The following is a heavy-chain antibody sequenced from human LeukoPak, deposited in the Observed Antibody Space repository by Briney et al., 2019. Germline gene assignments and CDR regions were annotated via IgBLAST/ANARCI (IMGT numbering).Heavy chain of an antibody. CDR2: ISSSGGST. J-gene: IGHJ6*03. D-gene: IGHD1-26*01. CDR1: GFTFSSYA. Sequence: PGGSLRLSCAASGFTFSSYAMHWVRQAPGKGLDYVSAISSSGGSTYYANSVKGRFTNSRDNSKNTLYLQMGSLRTEDMAVYYCARNYYAPDYYYMDVWGKGTTVTISS. V-gene: IGHV3-64*01. CDR3: ARNYYAPDYYYMDV.